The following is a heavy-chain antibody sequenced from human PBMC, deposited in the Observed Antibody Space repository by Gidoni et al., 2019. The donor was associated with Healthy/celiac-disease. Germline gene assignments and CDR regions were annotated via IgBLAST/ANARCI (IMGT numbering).Heavy chain of an antibody. Sequence: QVQLQESGPGLVTPSETLSLTCTVSGGSISSYYWSWIRQPPGKGLEWIGYIYYRGSTNYNPSLKSRVTISVDTSKNQFSLKLSSVTAADTAVYYCARHRGYSSGWYGLGHWGQGTLVTVSS. CDR1: GGSISSYY. J-gene: IGHJ1*01. V-gene: IGHV4-59*08. CDR3: ARHRGYSSGWYGLGH. D-gene: IGHD6-19*01. CDR2: IYYRGST.